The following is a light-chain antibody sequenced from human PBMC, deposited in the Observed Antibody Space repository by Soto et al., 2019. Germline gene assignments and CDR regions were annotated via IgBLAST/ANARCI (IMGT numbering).Light chain of an antibody. CDR2: LGS. CDR1: QSLLHSNGYNY. CDR3: MQALQTPYT. J-gene: IGKJ2*01. Sequence: IVMTQSPLSLPVTPGEPASISCRSSQSLLHSNGYNYLDWYLQKPGQSPQLLIYLGSNRASGVPGRFSGSGSGTDFTLKISRVEAEDVGVYYCMQALQTPYTFGQGTKLEIK. V-gene: IGKV2-28*01.